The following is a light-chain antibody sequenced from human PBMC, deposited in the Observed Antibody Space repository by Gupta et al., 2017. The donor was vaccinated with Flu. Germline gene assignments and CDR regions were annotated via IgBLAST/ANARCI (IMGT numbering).Light chain of an antibody. V-gene: IGKV1-27*01. J-gene: IGKJ1*01. Sequence: DIQMTQSPSSLSASVGDRVTITCRASQDISNSLAWYQQTPGKVPKLLIYAASTLQSGVPSRFSGGGSGTDFTLTISSLQPEDVATYYCQKYNSVPWTFGQGTKVEIK. CDR2: AAS. CDR1: QDISNS. CDR3: QKYNSVPWT.